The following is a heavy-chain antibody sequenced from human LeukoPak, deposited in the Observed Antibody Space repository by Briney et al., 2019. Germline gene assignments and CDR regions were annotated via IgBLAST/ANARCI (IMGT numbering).Heavy chain of an antibody. V-gene: IGHV3-21*01. CDR3: ARGESITIFGVVPRLPDY. CDR1: GFTFSSYS. D-gene: IGHD3-3*01. CDR2: ISSSSSYI. Sequence: GGSLRLSCAASGFTFSSYSMNWVRQAPGKGLEWVSSISSSSSYIYYADSVKGRFTISRDNAKNSLYLQMNSLRAEDTAVYYCARGESITIFGVVPRLPDYWGQGTLVTVSS. J-gene: IGHJ4*02.